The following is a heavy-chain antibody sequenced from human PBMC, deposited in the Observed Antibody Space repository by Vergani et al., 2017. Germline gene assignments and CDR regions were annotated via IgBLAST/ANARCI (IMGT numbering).Heavy chain of an antibody. CDR3: ARSYYYYYMDV. CDR1: GYTFTSYD. CDR2: MNPNSGNT. J-gene: IGHJ6*03. V-gene: IGHV1-8*01. Sequence: QVQLVQSGAEVKKPGASVKVSCQASGYTFTSYDINWVRQATGQGLEWMGWMNPNSGNTGYAQKFQVRVTMTRNASISTAYMELSSLRSEETAVYYCARSYYYYYMDVWGKGTTVTVSS.